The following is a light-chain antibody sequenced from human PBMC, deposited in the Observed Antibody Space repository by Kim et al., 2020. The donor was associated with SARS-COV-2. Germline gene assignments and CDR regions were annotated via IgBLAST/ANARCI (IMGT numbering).Light chain of an antibody. CDR3: QQSYSTPLT. CDR2: AAS. CDR1: QSIGNY. Sequence: PSVGDKVPSTCRTSQSIGNYLNWYQQKPGKAPKLLIYAASSLQSGVPSRFSGSGSGTDFTLTISSLQPEDFATYYCQQSYSTPLTFGGGTKVDIK. J-gene: IGKJ4*01. V-gene: IGKV1-39*01.